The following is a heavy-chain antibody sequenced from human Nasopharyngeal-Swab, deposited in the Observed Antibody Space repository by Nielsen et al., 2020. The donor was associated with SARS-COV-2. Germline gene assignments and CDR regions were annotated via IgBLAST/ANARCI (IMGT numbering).Heavy chain of an antibody. V-gene: IGHV3-23*01. Sequence: GESLKISCAASGFTFNSYAMSWVRQAPGKGLEWVATISGSDGSAYYADSVKGRFTISRDNSRHTLCLQMNSLRAEDTAVYYCARIRTGAYFDYWGQGTLVTVSS. CDR3: ARIRTGAYFDY. CDR1: GFTFNSYA. D-gene: IGHD1-14*01. J-gene: IGHJ4*02. CDR2: ISGSDGSA.